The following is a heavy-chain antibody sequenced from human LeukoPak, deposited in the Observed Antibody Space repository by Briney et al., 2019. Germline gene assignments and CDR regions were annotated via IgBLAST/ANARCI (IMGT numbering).Heavy chain of an antibody. J-gene: IGHJ5*02. CDR2: ISAYNGNT. V-gene: IGHV1-18*01. CDR1: GYTFTSYG. CDR3: AREGMVRGVLVAWFDP. Sequence: GASVKVSCKASGYTFTSYGISWVRQAPGQGLEWMGWISAYNGNTNYAQKLQGRVTMTTDTSTSTAYMQLRSLRSDDTAVYYCAREGMVRGVLVAWFDPWGQGTLVTVSS. D-gene: IGHD3-10*01.